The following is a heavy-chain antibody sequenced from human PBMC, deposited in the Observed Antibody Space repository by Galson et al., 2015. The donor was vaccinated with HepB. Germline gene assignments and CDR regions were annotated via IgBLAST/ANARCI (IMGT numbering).Heavy chain of an antibody. CDR1: GYTFSSKIGSNG. CDR2: ISAYNGNT. D-gene: IGHD3-10*01. V-gene: IGHV1-18*01. CDR3: ARVSWSGGYYIAYGGFWFDT. Sequence: SVKVSCKASGYTFSSKIGSNGITWVRQAPGQGLEWMGWISAYNGNTNYAQKFQGRVTMTTDTSTSTAYMELRSLKSDDTAVYYCARVSWSGGYYIAYGGFWFDTWGQGTLVTVSS. J-gene: IGHJ5*02.